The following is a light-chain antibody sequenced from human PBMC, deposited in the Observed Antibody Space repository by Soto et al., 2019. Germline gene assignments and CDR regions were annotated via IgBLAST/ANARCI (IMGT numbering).Light chain of an antibody. Sequence: EIVLTQSPGTLSLSPGERATLSCRASQSVSNNYLAWYQQKPGQAPRLLIYGASNRATGIPGRFSGSGFGTDLTLTISRLEPEDFAMYYCLHHGSSLWTFGQGTKVDIK. CDR2: GAS. J-gene: IGKJ1*01. V-gene: IGKV3-20*01. CDR1: QSVSNNY. CDR3: LHHGSSLWT.